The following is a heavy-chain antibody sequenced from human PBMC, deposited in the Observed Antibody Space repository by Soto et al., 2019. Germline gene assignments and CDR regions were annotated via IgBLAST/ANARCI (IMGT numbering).Heavy chain of an antibody. CDR2: ISGSSSSI. J-gene: IGHJ4*01. Sequence: GGSLRLSCAASGLSFSTSFMNWVRQAPGKGLEWVSYISGSSSSIYYADSVKGRFTISRDNAMNPQFLQMNSLRDEDSAVYYCATGPIYSNIDNWGHGTQVTVSS. CDR1: GLSFSTSF. V-gene: IGHV3-48*02. D-gene: IGHD2-15*01. CDR3: ATGPIYSNIDN.